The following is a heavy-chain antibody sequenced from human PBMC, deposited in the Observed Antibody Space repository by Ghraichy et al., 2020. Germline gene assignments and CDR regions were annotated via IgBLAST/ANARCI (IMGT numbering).Heavy chain of an antibody. V-gene: IGHV4-59*01. D-gene: IGHD3-22*01. CDR3: ARGGSGYRQSPLDY. CDR1: GGSISSYY. CDR2: IYYSGST. J-gene: IGHJ4*02. Sequence: SETLSLTCTVSGGSISSYYWSWIRQPPGKGLEWIGYIYYSGSTNYNPSLKSRVTISVDTSKNQFSLKLSSVTAADTAVYYCARGGSGYRQSPLDYWGQGTLVTVSS.